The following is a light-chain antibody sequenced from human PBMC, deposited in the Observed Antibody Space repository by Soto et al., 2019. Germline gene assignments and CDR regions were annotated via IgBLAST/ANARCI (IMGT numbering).Light chain of an antibody. CDR3: QQIYTIPLT. CDR2: GGS. CDR1: QSIGSY. V-gene: IGKV1-39*01. Sequence: DIQLTQSPGALSASAGGGGTITCRASQSIGSYLTWYQQKPGKAPNLLIHGGSILQSGVPPRFSGGGGGTDFTLTISSLQPEDFASYYCQQIYTIPLTFGGGTKV. J-gene: IGKJ4*01.